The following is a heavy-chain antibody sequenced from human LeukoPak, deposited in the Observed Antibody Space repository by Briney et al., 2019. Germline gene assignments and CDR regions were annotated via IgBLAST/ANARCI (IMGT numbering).Heavy chain of an antibody. V-gene: IGHV4-61*02. Sequence: PSETLSLTCTVSGGSISSGSDYWSWIRQPAGKGLEWIGRIYSSGSTDYNPSLKSGVTISMDTSKNQFSLKLSSVTAADTAVYYCAVWSNYYTSAFDIWGQGTMVTVSS. CDR2: IYSSGST. J-gene: IGHJ3*02. CDR1: GGSISSGSDY. D-gene: IGHD3-3*01. CDR3: AVWSNYYTSAFDI.